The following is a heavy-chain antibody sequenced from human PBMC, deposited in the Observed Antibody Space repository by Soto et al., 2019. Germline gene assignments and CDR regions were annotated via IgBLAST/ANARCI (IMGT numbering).Heavy chain of an antibody. V-gene: IGHV3-48*02. CDR1: GFTFTTYN. CDR3: VRDYAWAYDF. D-gene: IGHD3-16*01. CDR2: MSTTNAI. Sequence: PGGSLRLSCAASGFTFTTYNMNWVRQAPGKGLEWVSYMSTTNAIYYADSVRGRFTISRDNAKNLLDLQMNSLREEDTAVYYCVRDYAWAYDFWGQGTLVTVSS. J-gene: IGHJ4*02.